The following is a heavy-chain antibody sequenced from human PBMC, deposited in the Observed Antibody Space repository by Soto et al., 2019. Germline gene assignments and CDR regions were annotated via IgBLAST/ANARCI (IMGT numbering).Heavy chain of an antibody. CDR1: GFTFRSYA. CDR3: VKAVYLLDFDY. V-gene: IGHV3-23*01. J-gene: IGHJ4*02. D-gene: IGHD1-20*01. Sequence: RLSCAASGFTFRSYAMTWVRQAPGKGLEWVSTISGTGGNTYYADSVKGRFTISRDNSKNTVYLQMNSLRAEDTAVYYCVKAVYLLDFDYWGQGTLVTV. CDR2: ISGTGGNT.